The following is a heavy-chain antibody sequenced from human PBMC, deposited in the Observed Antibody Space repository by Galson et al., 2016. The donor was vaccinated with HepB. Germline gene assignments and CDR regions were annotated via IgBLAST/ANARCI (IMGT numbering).Heavy chain of an antibody. CDR2: ISYDGSKK. Sequence: SLRLSCAASGVTFSRYGMHWVRQAPGKGLEWVAVISYDGSKKLYADAVKGRFTISRDNSKNMLYLEMNSLRAEDTAVYYCAREDQLRYYYGMDVWGQGTTVTVSS. J-gene: IGHJ6*02. D-gene: IGHD1-1*01. CDR1: GVTFSRYG. V-gene: IGHV3-33*08. CDR3: AREDQLRYYYGMDV.